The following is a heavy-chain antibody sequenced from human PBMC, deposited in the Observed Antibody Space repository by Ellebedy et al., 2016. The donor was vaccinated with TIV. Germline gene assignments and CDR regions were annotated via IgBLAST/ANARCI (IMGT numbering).Heavy chain of an antibody. CDR2: IYYSGST. Sequence: GSLRLSCTVSGGSISRSSSYWGWIRQPPGTGLEWIGSIYYSGSTDYNPSLKSRVTISADTPKNQFSLRLSSVTAADTAVYYCARWFGELLYVRWFDPWGQGTLVTVSS. CDR3: ARWFGELLYVRWFDP. V-gene: IGHV4-39*01. CDR1: GGSISRSSSY. J-gene: IGHJ5*02. D-gene: IGHD3-10*01.